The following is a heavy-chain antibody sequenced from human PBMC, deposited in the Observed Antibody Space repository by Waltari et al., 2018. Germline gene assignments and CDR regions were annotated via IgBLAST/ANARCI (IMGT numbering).Heavy chain of an antibody. Sequence: EVQLLESGGGLIQPGGSLRLSCAASGFTFKSYVMSWVRQAPGKGLERVSSIKDSGTITYYADALKGRFTISRDKSKNTLYLQMNSLRAEDTSVYYCAKNSPYGATWFGGVDPWGQGTLVTVSS. CDR2: IKDSGTIT. D-gene: IGHD3-10*01. CDR1: GFTFKSYV. CDR3: AKNSPYGATWFGGVDP. V-gene: IGHV3-23*01. J-gene: IGHJ5*02.